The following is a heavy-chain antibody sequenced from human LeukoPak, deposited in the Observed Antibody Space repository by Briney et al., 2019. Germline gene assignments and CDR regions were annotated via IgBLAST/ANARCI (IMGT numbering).Heavy chain of an antibody. V-gene: IGHV3-9*01. Sequence: GGSLRLSCAASGFTFDDYAMHWVRQAPGKGLEWVSGISWNSGSIGYADSVKGRFTISRDNAKNSLYLQMNSLRAEDTAVYYCARGLSGSSGWYEDAFDIWGQGTMVTVSS. CDR1: GFTFDDYA. D-gene: IGHD6-19*01. J-gene: IGHJ3*02. CDR3: ARGLSGSSGWYEDAFDI. CDR2: ISWNSGSI.